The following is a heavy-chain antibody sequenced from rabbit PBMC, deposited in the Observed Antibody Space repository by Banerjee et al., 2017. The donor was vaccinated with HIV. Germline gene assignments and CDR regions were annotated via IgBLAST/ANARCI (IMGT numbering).Heavy chain of an antibody. CDR3: ARGGSGYGYVDL. CDR1: GFDLSSTS. CDR2: IGAGDGST. J-gene: IGHJ3*01. V-gene: IGHV1S47*01. Sequence: QEQLEESGGGLVKPEGSLTLTCKASGFDLSSTSYMCWVRQAPGKGLEWIACIGAGDGSTFYASWVNGRSTISLDNAQNTVFLQMTSLTAADTATYFCARGGSGYGYVDLWGQGTLVTVS. D-gene: IGHD6-1*01.